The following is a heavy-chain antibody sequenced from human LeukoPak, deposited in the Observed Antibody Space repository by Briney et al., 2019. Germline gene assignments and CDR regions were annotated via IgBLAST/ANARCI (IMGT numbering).Heavy chain of an antibody. Sequence: SETLSLTCTVSGGSISSHYWSWIRQPPGKGLEWIGYIYYSGSTNCNPSLKSRATISVDTSKNQFSLKLSSVTAADTAVYYCARGEELEPPDYYMDVWGKGTTVTVSS. CDR2: IYYSGST. CDR3: ARGEELEPPDYYMDV. V-gene: IGHV4-59*11. J-gene: IGHJ6*03. CDR1: GGSISSHY. D-gene: IGHD1-1*01.